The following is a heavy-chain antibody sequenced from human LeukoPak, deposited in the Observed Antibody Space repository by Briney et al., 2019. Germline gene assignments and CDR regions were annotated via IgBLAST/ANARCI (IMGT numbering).Heavy chain of an antibody. CDR3: ARGRSENYHDAFDF. CDR2: INFNSGDT. D-gene: IGHD1-7*01. CDR1: GYTFTDYY. Sequence: ASVKVSCKASGYTFTDYYMHWVRQAPGQGPEWMGWINFNSGDTNYAQKFQGRVSMTRDTSINTAYMELTRLTSDDATVYYCARGRSENYHDAFDFWGQGTMVIVSS. V-gene: IGHV1-2*02. J-gene: IGHJ3*01.